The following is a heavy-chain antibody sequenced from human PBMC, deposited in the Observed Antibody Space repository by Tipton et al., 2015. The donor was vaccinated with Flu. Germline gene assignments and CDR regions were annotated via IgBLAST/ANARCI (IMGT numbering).Heavy chain of an antibody. D-gene: IGHD1-26*01. J-gene: IGHJ4*02. CDR2: ISGSGGST. CDR3: AKGTLVGAITDFDY. CDR1: GFTFSSYA. Sequence: SGFTFSSYAMSWVRQAPGKGLEWVSAISGSGGSTYYADSVKGRFTISRDNSKNTLYLQMNSLRAEDTAVYFCAKGTLVGAITDFDYWGQGTLVTVSS. V-gene: IGHV3-23*01.